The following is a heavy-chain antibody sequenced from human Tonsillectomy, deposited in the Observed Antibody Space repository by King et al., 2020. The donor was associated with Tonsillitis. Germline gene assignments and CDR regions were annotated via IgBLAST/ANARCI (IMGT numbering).Heavy chain of an antibody. CDR3: ARVVRSGRPYYHDGLDV. CDR2: IYSGGNT. V-gene: IGHV3-53*04. D-gene: IGHD5-12*01. CDR1: GFAVSSNY. J-gene: IGHJ6*02. Sequence: VQLVESGGGLVQPGGSLSLSCAASGFAVSSNYMSWVRQAPGKGLEWVSIIYSGGNTYYADSVKGRFTISRHNSKNTLYLQMNSLRAEDTAVYYCARVVRSGRPYYHDGLDVWGQGTTVTVSS.